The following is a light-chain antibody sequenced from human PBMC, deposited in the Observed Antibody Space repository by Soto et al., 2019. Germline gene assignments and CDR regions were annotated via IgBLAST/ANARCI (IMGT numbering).Light chain of an antibody. CDR3: SSYTSSSTQV. Sequence: QSVLTQPASVSGSPGQSITISCTGTSSDVGGYNYVSWYQQHPGKAPKLMIYDVSNRLSGVSNRFSGSKSGNTASLTISGLQAEDEADYYCSSYTSSSTQVFGGGTKVTVL. J-gene: IGLJ3*02. V-gene: IGLV2-14*01. CDR1: SSDVGGYNY. CDR2: DVS.